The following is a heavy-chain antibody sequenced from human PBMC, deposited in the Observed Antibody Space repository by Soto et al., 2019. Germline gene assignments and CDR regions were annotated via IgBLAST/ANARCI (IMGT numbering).Heavy chain of an antibody. CDR1: GGSISSSSYY. CDR2: IYYSGST. D-gene: IGHD6-13*01. Sequence: SETLSLTSTVSGGSISSSSYYWGWIRQPPGKGLEWIGSIYYSGSTYYNPSLKSRVTISVDTSKNQFSLKLSSVTAADTAVYYCARLPSSWYFSYYYGMDVWGQGTTVTVSS. CDR3: ARLPSSWYFSYYYGMDV. V-gene: IGHV4-39*01. J-gene: IGHJ6*02.